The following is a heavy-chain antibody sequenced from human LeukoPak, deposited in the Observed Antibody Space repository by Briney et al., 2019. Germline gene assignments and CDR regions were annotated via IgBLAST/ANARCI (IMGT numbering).Heavy chain of an antibody. CDR1: GYTFTSYY. J-gene: IGHJ4*02. D-gene: IGHD3-10*01. CDR3: ARGHITMVRGVNVLFDY. Sequence: ASVKVSCKASGYTFTSYYMHWVRQAPGQGLEWMGWINPNSGGTNYAQKFQGWVTMTRDTSISTAYMELSRLRSDDTAVYYCARGHITMVRGVNVLFDYWGQGTLVTVSS. V-gene: IGHV1-2*04. CDR2: INPNSGGT.